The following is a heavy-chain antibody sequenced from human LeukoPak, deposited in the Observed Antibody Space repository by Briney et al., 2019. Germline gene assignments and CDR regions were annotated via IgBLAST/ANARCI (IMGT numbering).Heavy chain of an antibody. D-gene: IGHD3-22*01. V-gene: IGHV1-18*01. Sequence: ASVKVSCKASGYTFTSYGISWVRQAPGQGLEWMGWISAHNGNTNYAQKLQGRVTMTTDTSTSTAYMELRSLRSDDTAVYYCARAGLYYYDSSSYSGWFDPWGQGTLVTVSS. J-gene: IGHJ5*02. CDR2: ISAHNGNT. CDR1: GYTFTSYG. CDR3: ARAGLYYYDSSSYSGWFDP.